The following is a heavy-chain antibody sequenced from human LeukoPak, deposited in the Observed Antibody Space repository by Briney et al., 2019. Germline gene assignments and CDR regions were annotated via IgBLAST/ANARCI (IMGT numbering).Heavy chain of an antibody. D-gene: IGHD2-2*01. V-gene: IGHV3-53*01. Sequence: GGSLRLSCAASGFTVSSNYMSWVRQAPGKGLEWVSVIYSGGSTYYADSVMGRFIISRDNSENTVNLQMNSPRAEDTAVYYCAKRIGSCNNIRCLYFDHWGQGAPVTVSS. CDR3: AKRIGSCNNIRCLYFDH. CDR2: IYSGGST. CDR1: GFTVSSNY. J-gene: IGHJ4*02.